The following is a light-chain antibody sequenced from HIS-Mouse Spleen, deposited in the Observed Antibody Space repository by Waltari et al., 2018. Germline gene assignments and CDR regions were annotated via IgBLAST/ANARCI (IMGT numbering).Light chain of an antibody. CDR1: SPNIGNNY. V-gene: IGLV1-51*01. Sequence: QSVLTQPPSVSAAPGQKVTISCSGSSPNIGNNYVSWYQQLPGTAPKLLIYDHHTGPSGMPDRFSGSKAGTSATLGITGLQTGDEADYYCGTWDSSLSAWVFGGGTKLTVL. CDR3: GTWDSSLSAWV. J-gene: IGLJ3*02. CDR2: DHH.